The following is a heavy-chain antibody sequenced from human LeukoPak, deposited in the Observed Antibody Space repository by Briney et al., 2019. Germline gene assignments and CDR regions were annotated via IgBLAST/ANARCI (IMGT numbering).Heavy chain of an antibody. CDR3: ARVSLPRGRKTDTFDI. J-gene: IGHJ3*02. CDR2: IYRVGST. V-gene: IGHV4-38-2*02. CDR1: AYSVRSGYN. Sequence: SPTLSLARTVSAYSVRSGYNWGWIRQPPGEGLEWFGSIYRVGSTYYNPSLKSRVTISVDTSNNRFSLKLSSVTAADTAVYYCARVSLPRGRKTDTFDIWGQGTMVTVSS. D-gene: IGHD5-12*01.